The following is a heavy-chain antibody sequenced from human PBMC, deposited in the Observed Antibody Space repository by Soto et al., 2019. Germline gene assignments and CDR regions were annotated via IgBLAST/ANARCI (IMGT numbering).Heavy chain of an antibody. CDR2: ISGSGGST. CDR3: AKHEGSYYDFWSGYFVY. Sequence: GGSLRLSCAASGFTFSSYAMSWVRQAPGKGLEWVSAISGSGGSTYYADSVKGRFTISRDNSKNTLYLQMNSLRAEDTAVYYCAKHEGSYYDFWSGYFVYWGQGTLVTVSS. CDR1: GFTFSSYA. J-gene: IGHJ4*02. D-gene: IGHD3-3*01. V-gene: IGHV3-23*01.